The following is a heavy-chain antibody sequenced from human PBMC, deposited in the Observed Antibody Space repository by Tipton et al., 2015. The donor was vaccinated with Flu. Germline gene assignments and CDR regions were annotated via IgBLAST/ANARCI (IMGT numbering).Heavy chain of an antibody. CDR1: GGSISSYY. J-gene: IGHJ5*02. Sequence: TLSLTCTVSGGSISSYYWSWIRQPPGKGLEWIGYIYYSGSTNYNPSLKSRVTISIDTSKNQFSLKLSSVTAADTAVYYCAREGSGWYRNWFDPLGQGTLVTVSS. CDR2: IYYSGST. CDR3: AREGSGWYRNWFDP. V-gene: IGHV4-59*01. D-gene: IGHD6-19*01.